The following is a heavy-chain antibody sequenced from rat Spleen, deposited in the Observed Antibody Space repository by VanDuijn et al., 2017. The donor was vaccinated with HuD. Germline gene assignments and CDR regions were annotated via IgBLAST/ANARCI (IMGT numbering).Heavy chain of an antibody. J-gene: IGHJ3*01. CDR2: ISTGGNT. CDR3: TRDHSYWGNYYPGGFAF. CDR1: GFSLTSNG. V-gene: IGHV2S12*01. Sequence: QVQLKESGPGLVRPSQTLSLTCTVSGFSLTSNGVSWVRQPPGKGLEWIATISTGGNTYYNSGLKSRLSFSRDTSKSQVFLKMNSLQTEDTAIYFCTRDHSYWGNYYPGGFAFWGQGTLVTVSS. D-gene: IGHD1-12*01.